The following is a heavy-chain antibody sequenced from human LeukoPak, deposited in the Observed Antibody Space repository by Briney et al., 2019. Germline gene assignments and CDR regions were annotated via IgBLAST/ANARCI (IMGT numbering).Heavy chain of an antibody. Sequence: SVTVSCKASGGTFSSYAISWVRQAPGQGLEWMGRIIPILGIANYAQKFQGRVTITADKSTSTVYMELSSLRSEDTAVYYCARVATQADFDYWGQGTLVTVSS. J-gene: IGHJ4*02. V-gene: IGHV1-69*04. CDR2: IIPILGIA. CDR1: GGTFSSYA. CDR3: ARVATQADFDY. D-gene: IGHD6-13*01.